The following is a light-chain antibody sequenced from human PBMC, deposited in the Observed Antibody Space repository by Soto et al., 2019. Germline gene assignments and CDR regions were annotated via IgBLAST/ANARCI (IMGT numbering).Light chain of an antibody. CDR2: EVS. CDR3: QSYDSTLSARYV. Sequence: QSVLTQPASVSGSPGQSITISCTGSTSDVGAYNYVPWYKHHPGQAPQLMIYEVSNRPSGVSNRFSGSKSGNTASLTISGLQADDEGDYYCQSYDSTLSARYVFXTGTNVTVL. V-gene: IGLV2-14*01. CDR1: TSDVGAYNY. J-gene: IGLJ1*01.